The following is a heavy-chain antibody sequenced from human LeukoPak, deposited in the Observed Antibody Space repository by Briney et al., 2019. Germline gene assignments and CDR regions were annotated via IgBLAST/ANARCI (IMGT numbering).Heavy chain of an antibody. D-gene: IGHD2-2*01. CDR2: IIPIFGTA. CDR3: ARDLGYCSSTSCQHDAFDI. CDR1: GGTFSSYA. Sequence: SVKVSCKASGGTFSSYAISWVRQAPGQGLEWMGGIIPIFGTANYAQKFQGRVTITADESTSTAYMELSSLRSEDTAVYYCARDLGYCSSTSCQHDAFDIWGQGTMVTVSP. J-gene: IGHJ3*02. V-gene: IGHV1-69*01.